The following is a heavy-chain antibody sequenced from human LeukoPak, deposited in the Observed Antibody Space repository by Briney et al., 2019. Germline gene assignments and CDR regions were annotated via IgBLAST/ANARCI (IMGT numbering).Heavy chain of an antibody. J-gene: IGHJ6*02. CDR2: IYYNGST. CDR3: ARDNVIVPAAMTGDPYYYHYGMDV. V-gene: IGHV4-31*03. Sequence: SETLSLTCIVSGGSISSGGYYWSWIRQHPGKGLEWIGYIYYNGSTYYNPSLKSRVTISVDTSKNQFSLKLSSVTAADTAVYYCARDNVIVPAAMTGDPYYYHYGMDVWGQGTTVTASS. D-gene: IGHD2-2*01. CDR1: GGSISSGGYY.